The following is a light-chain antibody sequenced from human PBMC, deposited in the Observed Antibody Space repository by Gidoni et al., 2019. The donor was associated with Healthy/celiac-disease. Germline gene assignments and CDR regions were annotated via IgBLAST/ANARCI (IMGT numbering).Light chain of an antibody. CDR2: DAS. V-gene: IGKV1-13*02. Sequence: AIQLTPSPSSLSASVGDRVTITCRASKGISSDLAWYQQKPGKAPKVLIYDASSLQSGVPSRFSGSRSGTDFTLTISSLQPEDFATYYCQQFNSYPFTFGPGTKVDIK. CDR1: KGISSD. CDR3: QQFNSYPFT. J-gene: IGKJ3*01.